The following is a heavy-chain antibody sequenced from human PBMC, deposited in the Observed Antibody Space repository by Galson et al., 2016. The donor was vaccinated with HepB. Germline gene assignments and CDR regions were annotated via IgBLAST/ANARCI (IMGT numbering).Heavy chain of an antibody. D-gene: IGHD2-21*01. J-gene: IGHJ4*02. CDR3: ARRVGGGDCFWDS. CDR1: DGSISSSSFS. CDR2: VYRGKT. V-gene: IGHV4-39*01. Sequence: SETLSLTCTVSDGSISSSSFSWGWIRQPPGKGLESIATVYRGKTYYNPSLESRVTISVGMSTDLLSLKLSSVTAADTAVYDCARRVGGGDCFWDSWGQGTLVTVSS.